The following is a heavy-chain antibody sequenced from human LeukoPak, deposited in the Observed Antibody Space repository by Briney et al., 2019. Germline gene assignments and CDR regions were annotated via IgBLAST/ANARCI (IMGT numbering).Heavy chain of an antibody. CDR3: ARTSTYYYASGMPPKVIYFDY. CDR2: IYYSGST. J-gene: IGHJ4*02. Sequence: SETLSLTCTVSGGSISSSYWSWIRQPPGKGLEWIAYIYYSGSTNYNPSLKSRVTISVDTSKNQFSLKLSSVTAADTAVYYCARTSTYYYASGMPPKVIYFDYWGQGTLVTVSS. D-gene: IGHD3-10*01. V-gene: IGHV4-59*01. CDR1: GGSISSSY.